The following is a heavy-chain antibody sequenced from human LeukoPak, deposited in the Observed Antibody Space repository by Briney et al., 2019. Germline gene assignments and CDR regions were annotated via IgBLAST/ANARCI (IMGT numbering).Heavy chain of an antibody. V-gene: IGHV3-15*01. J-gene: IGHJ4*02. CDR3: TTDYG. CDR1: GFTFNTYW. CDR2: IKRKTNGGTT. Sequence: PGGSLRLSCAASGFTFNTYWMSWVRQATGKGLEWVGRIKRKTNGGTTGYAAPVKGRFTISRDDSKNTLYLQMNSLQTEDTALYYCTTDYGGGQGTLVTVSS. D-gene: IGHD4-17*01.